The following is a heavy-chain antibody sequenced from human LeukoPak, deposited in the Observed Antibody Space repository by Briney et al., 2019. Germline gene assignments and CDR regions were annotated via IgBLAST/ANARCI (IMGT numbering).Heavy chain of an antibody. Sequence: SETLSLTCTVSGGAISSYDWSWIRQPPGKGLEWMGYIYYSGSTSYNPSLKSRVTISVDTSKNQFSLKLSSVTAADTAVYYCARDRFESGWYRRYYYYYGMDVWGQGTTVTVSS. CDR1: GGAISSYD. D-gene: IGHD6-19*01. V-gene: IGHV4-59*01. J-gene: IGHJ6*02. CDR2: IYYSGST. CDR3: ARDRFESGWYRRYYYYYGMDV.